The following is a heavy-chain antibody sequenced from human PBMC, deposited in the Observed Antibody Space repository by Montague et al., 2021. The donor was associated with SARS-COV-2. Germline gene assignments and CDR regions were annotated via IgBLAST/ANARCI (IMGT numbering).Heavy chain of an antibody. D-gene: IGHD2/OR15-2a*01. V-gene: IGHV2-5*02. CDR1: GFSLSSSGVG. Sequence: PSLVTPTQTLTLTCTLSGFSLSSSGVGVDWIRQPPGKAPEWLALIYWDDGTRYSPPLKSRLTVTKGTSKNQVVHTLTNMDTVDTATYFCAHIRRMYYFDDWGQGTLVTVSS. CDR3: AHIRRMYYFDD. CDR2: IYWDDGT. J-gene: IGHJ4*02.